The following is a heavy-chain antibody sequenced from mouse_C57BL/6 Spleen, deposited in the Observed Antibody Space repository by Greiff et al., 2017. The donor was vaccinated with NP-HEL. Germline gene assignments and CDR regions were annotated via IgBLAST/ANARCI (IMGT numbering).Heavy chain of an antibody. J-gene: IGHJ4*01. V-gene: IGHV5-17*01. CDR1: GFTFSDYG. Sequence: DVMLVESGGGLVKPGGSLKLSCAASGFTFSDYGMHWVRQAPEKGLEWVAYISSGSSTIYYADTVKGRFTISRDNAKNTLFLQMTSLRSEDTAMYSCARKAYGSTYYYAMDYWGQRTSVTVSS. D-gene: IGHD1-1*01. CDR2: ISSGSSTI. CDR3: ARKAYGSTYYYAMDY.